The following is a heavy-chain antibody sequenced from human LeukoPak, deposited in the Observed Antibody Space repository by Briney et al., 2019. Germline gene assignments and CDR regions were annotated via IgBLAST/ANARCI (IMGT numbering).Heavy chain of an antibody. J-gene: IGHJ3*02. V-gene: IGHV3-11*01. CDR3: ARPMTTVTTGGAFDI. CDR1: GFTFSDYY. Sequence: GGSLRLSCAASGFTFSDYYMSWIRQAPGKGLEWVSYISSSGSTIYYADSVKGRFTISRDNAKNSLYLQMNSLRAEDTAVYHCARPMTTVTTGGAFDIWGQGTMVTVSS. CDR2: ISSSGSTI. D-gene: IGHD4-11*01.